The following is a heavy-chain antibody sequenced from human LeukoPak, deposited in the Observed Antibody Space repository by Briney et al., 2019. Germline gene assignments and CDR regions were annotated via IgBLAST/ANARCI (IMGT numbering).Heavy chain of an antibody. CDR2: ISGSGGST. D-gene: IGHD2-2*01. J-gene: IGHJ4*02. CDR3: AKTPTVVPAAYDY. CDR1: GFTFSSYA. V-gene: IGHV3-23*01. Sequence: GGSLRLSCAASGFTFSSYAMSWVRQAPGKGLEWVSAISGSGGSTYYADSVKGRFTISRDNSKNTLYLQMNSLRAEDTAAYYCAKTPTVVPAAYDYWGQGTLVTVSS.